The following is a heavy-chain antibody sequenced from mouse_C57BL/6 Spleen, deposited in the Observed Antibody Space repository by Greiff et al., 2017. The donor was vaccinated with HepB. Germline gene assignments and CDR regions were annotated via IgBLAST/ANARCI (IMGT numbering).Heavy chain of an antibody. D-gene: IGHD2-5*01. CDR3: TRRDYSNYFAY. J-gene: IGHJ3*01. CDR2: IDPETGGT. CDR1: GYTFTDYE. Sequence: VKLMESGAELVRPGASVTLSCKASGYTFTDYEMHWVKQTPVHGLEWIGAIDPETGGTAYNQKFKGKAILTADKSSSTAYMELRSLTSEDSAVYYCTRRDYSNYFAYWGQGTLVTVSA. V-gene: IGHV1-15*01.